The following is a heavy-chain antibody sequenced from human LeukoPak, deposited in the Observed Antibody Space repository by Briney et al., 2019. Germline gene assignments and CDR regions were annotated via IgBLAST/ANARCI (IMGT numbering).Heavy chain of an antibody. D-gene: IGHD5-18*01. J-gene: IGHJ4*02. CDR2: MYYSGST. Sequence: SETLSLTCTVSGGSISNSSYYWGWIRQPPGKGLEWIGSMYYSGSTYYNPSLKSRATISVDTSKNQFSLKLSSVTAADTAVYYCARGPAMVPFDYWGQGTLVTVSS. CDR1: GGSISNSSYY. V-gene: IGHV4-39*07. CDR3: ARGPAMVPFDY.